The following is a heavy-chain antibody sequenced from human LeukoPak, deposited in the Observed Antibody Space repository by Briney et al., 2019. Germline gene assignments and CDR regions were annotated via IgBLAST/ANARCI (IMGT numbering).Heavy chain of an antibody. J-gene: IGHJ4*02. CDR2: IKQDGSEK. CDR1: GFTFSSYW. CDR3: ASGAYGSGSPFDY. V-gene: IGHV3-7*01. Sequence: GGSLRLSCAASGFTFSSYWMSWVRQAPGKGLEWVANIKQDGSEKYYVDSVKGRFTISRDNAKNSLYLQMNSLRAEDTAVYYCASGAYGSGSPFDYWGQGTLVTVSS. D-gene: IGHD3-10*01.